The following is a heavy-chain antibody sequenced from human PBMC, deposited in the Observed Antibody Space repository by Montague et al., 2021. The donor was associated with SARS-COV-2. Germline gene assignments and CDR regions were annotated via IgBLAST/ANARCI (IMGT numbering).Heavy chain of an antibody. CDR3: ARTTTRTLYPENAFDI. V-gene: IGHV6-1*01. Sequence: CAISGDSVSSNTATWNWIRQSPSRGLEWLGRTYHRSKWYHDYAISLKSRIIINPDTSKNQFSLQLSSVAPEDTAVFYCARTTTRTLYPENAFDIWGQGTMVTVSS. J-gene: IGHJ3*02. CDR2: TYHRSKWYH. CDR1: GDSVSSNTAT. D-gene: IGHD1-1*01.